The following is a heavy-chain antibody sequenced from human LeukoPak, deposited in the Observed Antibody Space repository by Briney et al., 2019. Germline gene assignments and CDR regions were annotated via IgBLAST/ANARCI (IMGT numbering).Heavy chain of an antibody. CDR3: ARDRDIGTYYYYYGMDV. J-gene: IGHJ6*02. CDR1: GGSISSGGYY. V-gene: IGHV4-61*08. D-gene: IGHD2-15*01. Sequence: SETLSLTCTVSGGSISSGGYYWSWIRQHPGKGLEWIGYIYYSGSTNYNPSLKSRLTISVDTSKNQFSMKLNSVTAADTAVYYCARDRDIGTYYYYYGMDVWGQGTTVTVSS. CDR2: IYYSGST.